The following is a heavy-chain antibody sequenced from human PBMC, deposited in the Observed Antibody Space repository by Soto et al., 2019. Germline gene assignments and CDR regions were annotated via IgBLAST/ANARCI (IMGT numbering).Heavy chain of an antibody. Sequence: EVQLVESGGGLVQPGRSLRLSCAASGFTFDDYAMHWVWQAPGKGLEWVSGISWNSGSIGYADSVKGRFTISRDNAKNSLYLQMNSLRAEDTALYYCAKDFLFRDTAMVFDYWGQGTLVTVSS. CDR1: GFTFDDYA. D-gene: IGHD5-18*01. CDR2: ISWNSGSI. J-gene: IGHJ4*02. V-gene: IGHV3-9*01. CDR3: AKDFLFRDTAMVFDY.